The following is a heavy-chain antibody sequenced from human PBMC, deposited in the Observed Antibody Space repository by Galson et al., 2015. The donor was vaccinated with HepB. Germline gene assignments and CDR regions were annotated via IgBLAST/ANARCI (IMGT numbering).Heavy chain of an antibody. CDR2: VFSSGTT. Sequence: ETLSLTCTVSGGSMSGYYCSWIRPPAGKRLEWIGRVFSSGTTNYNPSLKSRVAMAVDTSKNQFSLKLSSVTAADTAVYYCARGGSGRYFDLWGRGILVTASS. CDR1: GGSMSGYY. D-gene: IGHD3-16*01. V-gene: IGHV4-4*07. J-gene: IGHJ2*01. CDR3: ARGGSGRYFDL.